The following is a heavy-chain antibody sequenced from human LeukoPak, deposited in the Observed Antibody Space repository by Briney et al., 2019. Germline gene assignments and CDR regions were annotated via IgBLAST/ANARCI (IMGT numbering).Heavy chain of an antibody. CDR2: ISTYNGDT. D-gene: IGHD2-2*01. Sequence: GASVKVSCKASGYTFTSYGISWVRQAPGQGLEWMGWISTYNGDTKFAQNLQGRLTVTTDTSTRTVYMELRSLRSDDTAVYYCARAGRTSTGVFDNWGQGTLVTVSS. CDR1: GYTFTSYG. J-gene: IGHJ4*02. V-gene: IGHV1-18*01. CDR3: ARAGRTSTGVFDN.